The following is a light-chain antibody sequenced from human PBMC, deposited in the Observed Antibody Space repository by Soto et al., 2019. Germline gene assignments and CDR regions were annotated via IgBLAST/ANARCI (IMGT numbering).Light chain of an antibody. CDR2: DAS. J-gene: IGKJ3*01. CDR3: QQYDNLPLT. CDR1: QDISNY. V-gene: IGKV1-33*01. Sequence: DIQMTQSPSSLSASVGDRVTITCQASQDISNYLNWYQQKPGKAPKLLIYDASNLETGVPSRFSGSGSGTDFTFNISSLQHEDIATYYCQQYDNLPLTFGPGTKVDIK.